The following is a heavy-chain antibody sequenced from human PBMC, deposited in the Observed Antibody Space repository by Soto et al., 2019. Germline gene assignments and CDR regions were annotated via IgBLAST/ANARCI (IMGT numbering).Heavy chain of an antibody. J-gene: IGHJ4*02. Sequence: SETLSLTCAVYGGSFSGYYWSWIRQPPGKGLEWIGYIYYSGSTYYNPSLKSRVTISVDTSKSQFSLNLSFVTAADTAVYYCATMGTPATGLYFFDYWGQGSLVTVSS. CDR3: ATMGTPATGLYFFDY. CDR2: IYYSGST. D-gene: IGHD2-15*01. CDR1: GGSFSGYY. V-gene: IGHV4-30-4*08.